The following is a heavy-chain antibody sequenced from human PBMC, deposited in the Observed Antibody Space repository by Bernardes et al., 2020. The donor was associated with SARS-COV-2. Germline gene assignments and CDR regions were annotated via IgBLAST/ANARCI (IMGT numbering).Heavy chain of an antibody. Sequence: GSLRLSCAASGFTFSDYYMSWIRQAPGKGLEWVSHISSSSSSYTKYADSVKGRFTISRDNANNSLYLQMNNLRVEDTAVYFCARDLYGSGSYGWFDPWGQGTLVTVSS. CDR3: ARDLYGSGSYGWFDP. D-gene: IGHD3-10*01. V-gene: IGHV3-11*06. CDR1: GFTFSDYY. J-gene: IGHJ5*02. CDR2: ISSSSSSYT.